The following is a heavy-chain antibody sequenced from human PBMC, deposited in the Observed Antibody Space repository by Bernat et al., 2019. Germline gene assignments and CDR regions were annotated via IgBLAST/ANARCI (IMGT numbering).Heavy chain of an antibody. CDR1: GGTFSSYA. CDR2: IIPIFGTA. CDR3: ARSTYGSGTTPGYYYMDV. Sequence: QVQLVQSGAEVKKPGSSVKVSCKASGGTFSSYAISWVRQAPGQGLEWMGGIIPIFGTANYAQKFQGRVPITADTSTSTAYMELSSLRSEDTAVYYCARSTYGSGTTPGYYYMDVWGKGTTVTVSS. V-gene: IGHV1-69*06. D-gene: IGHD3-10*01. J-gene: IGHJ6*03.